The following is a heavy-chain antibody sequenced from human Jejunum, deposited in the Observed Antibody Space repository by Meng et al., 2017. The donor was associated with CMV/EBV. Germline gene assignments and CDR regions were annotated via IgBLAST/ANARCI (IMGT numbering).Heavy chain of an antibody. CDR2: IYRTEGR. V-gene: IGHV4-4*02. CDR3: VRGRCTKTSCYTGALDH. D-gene: IGHD2-2*02. CDR1: YISSGDW. J-gene: IGHJ4*02. Sequence: YISSGDWWSWVSQSRGKGLEWIAEIYRTEGRNYNPSRKSRVTISVDYSKSKFSLMMTPVTAADTAVYYCVRGRCTKTSCYTGALDHWGPGALVTVSS.